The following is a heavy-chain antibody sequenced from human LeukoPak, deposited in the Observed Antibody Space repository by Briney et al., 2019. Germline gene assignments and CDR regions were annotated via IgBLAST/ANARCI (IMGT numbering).Heavy chain of an antibody. CDR2: ISGSSSYI. J-gene: IGHJ6*03. V-gene: IGHV3-21*01. D-gene: IGHD3-10*01. CDR3: ARGYNYGPGYMDV. CDR1: GFTFSSYS. Sequence: GGSLRLSCAASGFTFSSYSMNWVRQAAGRGLEWVSSISGSSSYIYNADSVKGRFSISRDNAKNSLYLQMNSLRAEDTAVYYCARGYNYGPGYMDVWGKGTTVTVSS.